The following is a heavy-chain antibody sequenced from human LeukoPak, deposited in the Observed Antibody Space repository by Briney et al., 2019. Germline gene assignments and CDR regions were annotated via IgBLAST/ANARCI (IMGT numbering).Heavy chain of an antibody. CDR1: GGSISSYY. D-gene: IGHD3-22*01. Sequence: PSETLSLTCTVSGGSISSYYWSWIRQPPGKGLEWIGYIYYSGSTNYNPSLKSRVTISVDTSKNQFSLKLSSVTAADTAVYYCARGEYYYDSSGYYTSAEYFQHWGQGTLVTVSS. J-gene: IGHJ1*01. CDR3: ARGEYYYDSSGYYTSAEYFQH. CDR2: IYYSGST. V-gene: IGHV4-59*01.